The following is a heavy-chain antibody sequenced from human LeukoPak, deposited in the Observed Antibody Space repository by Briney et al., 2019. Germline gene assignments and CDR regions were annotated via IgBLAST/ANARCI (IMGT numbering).Heavy chain of an antibody. J-gene: IGHJ6*03. Sequence: VASVKVSCKASGYTFTSYGISCVRQAPGQGLEWMGWISAYNGNTNYAHKLQGKVTMTTDTSTSTAYMELRSLRSDVTAVYYCARVPHYYDFWSGPIYYMDVWGKGTTVTVSS. D-gene: IGHD3-3*01. CDR1: GYTFTSYG. CDR3: ARVPHYYDFWSGPIYYMDV. CDR2: ISAYNGNT. V-gene: IGHV1-18*01.